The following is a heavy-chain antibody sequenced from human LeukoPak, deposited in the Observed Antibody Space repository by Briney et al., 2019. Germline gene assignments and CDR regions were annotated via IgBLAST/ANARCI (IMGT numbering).Heavy chain of an antibody. CDR3: ARGSIIAANPVDL. J-gene: IGHJ5*02. Sequence: ASVKVSCKASGYTFTSYDINWVRQATGQGLEWMGWMNPNSGNTGYAQKFQGRVTMTRNTSISTAYTELSSLRSEDTAVYYCARGSIIAANPVDLWGQGTLVTVSS. D-gene: IGHD6-13*01. V-gene: IGHV1-8*01. CDR2: MNPNSGNT. CDR1: GYTFTSYD.